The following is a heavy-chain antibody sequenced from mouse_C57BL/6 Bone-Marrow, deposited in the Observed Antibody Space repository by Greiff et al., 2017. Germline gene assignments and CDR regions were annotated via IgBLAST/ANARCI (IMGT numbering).Heavy chain of an antibody. D-gene: IGHD1-1*01. CDR3: AREGDYYGSTYSAMGY. CDR1: GYTFTSYW. V-gene: IGHV1-55*01. CDR2: IYPGSGST. Sequence: VQLQQPGAELVKPGASVKMSCKASGYTFTSYWIPWVKQRPGQGLEWIGEIYPGSGSTNYNAKFKSKATLTVDTSSSTAYMQLSSHTSEDSALSYSAREGDYYGSTYSAMGYWGQRTSVPVSS. J-gene: IGHJ4*01.